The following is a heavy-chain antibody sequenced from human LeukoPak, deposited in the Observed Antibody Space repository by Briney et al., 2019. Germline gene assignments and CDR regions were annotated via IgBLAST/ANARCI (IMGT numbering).Heavy chain of an antibody. Sequence: ASVKVSCKASGYTFTDYYVHWVRQAPGQGPEWVGWINPNTGDTKYAQKFQGRVTMTRDTSISTAYMGLARLRPDDTAVYYCEIYCSNSSGIDRDYWGQGTLVTVSS. J-gene: IGHJ4*02. CDR3: EIYCSNSSGIDRDY. CDR1: GYTFTDYY. CDR2: INPNTGDT. V-gene: IGHV1-2*02. D-gene: IGHD2-2*01.